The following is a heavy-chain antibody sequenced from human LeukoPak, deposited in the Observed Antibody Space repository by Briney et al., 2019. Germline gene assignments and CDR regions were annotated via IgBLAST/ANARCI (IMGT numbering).Heavy chain of an antibody. J-gene: IGHJ3*02. Sequence: ASVKVSFKASGYTFTGYYMHWVRQAPGQGLEWMGWINPNSGGTNYAQKFQGRVTMTRDTSISTAYLQWSSLKASDTAMYYCASRVGPTSKGAFDIWGQGTMVTVSS. V-gene: IGHV1-2*02. CDR2: INPNSGGT. CDR3: ASRVGPTSKGAFDI. CDR1: GYTFTGYY. D-gene: IGHD1-26*01.